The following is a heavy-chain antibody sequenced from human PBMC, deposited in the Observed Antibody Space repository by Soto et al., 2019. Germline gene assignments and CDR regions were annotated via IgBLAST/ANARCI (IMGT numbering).Heavy chain of an antibody. J-gene: IGHJ6*02. Sequence: SQTLSLTCAISGDSVSSNSAAWNWIRQSPSRGLEWLGRTYYRSKWYNDYAVSVKSRITINPDTSKNQFSLQLNSVTPEDTAVYYCARDLSRGLAVAGLYYYSYYGMDVWGQGTTVTVSS. CDR2: TYYRSKWYN. D-gene: IGHD6-19*01. CDR3: ARDLSRGLAVAGLYYYSYYGMDV. CDR1: GDSVSSNSAA. V-gene: IGHV6-1*01.